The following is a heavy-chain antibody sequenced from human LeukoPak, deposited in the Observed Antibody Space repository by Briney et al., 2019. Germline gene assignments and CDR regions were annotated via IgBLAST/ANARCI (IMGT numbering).Heavy chain of an antibody. V-gene: IGHV4-39*07. D-gene: IGHD3-22*01. CDR3: ARKKYYYDSSDYGWFDP. Sequence: SETLSLTCTVSGGSISSSSYYWGWIRQPPGKGLEWIGSIYYSGSTYYNPSLKSRVTISVDTSKNQFSLKLSSVTAADTAVYYCARKKYYYDSSDYGWFDPWGQGALVIVSS. CDR2: IYYSGST. J-gene: IGHJ5*02. CDR1: GGSISSSSYY.